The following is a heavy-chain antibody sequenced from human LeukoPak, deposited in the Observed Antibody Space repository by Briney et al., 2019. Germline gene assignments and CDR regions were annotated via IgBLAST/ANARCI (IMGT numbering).Heavy chain of an antibody. CDR3: AKEVGYCSGGACAEHFDY. D-gene: IGHD2-15*01. V-gene: IGHV3-30*02. Sequence: GGSLRLSCAASGFIFSTFGMHWVRQAPGKGLEWVASIWYDGSYKFYVDSVKDRFTISRDNSRNTVSLQMSSLRAEDTAVYYCAKEVGYCSGGACAEHFDYWGQGTVVTVSS. CDR2: IWYDGSYK. J-gene: IGHJ4*02. CDR1: GFIFSTFG.